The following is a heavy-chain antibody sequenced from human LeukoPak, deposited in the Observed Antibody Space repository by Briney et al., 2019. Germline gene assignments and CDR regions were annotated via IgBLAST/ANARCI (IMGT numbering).Heavy chain of an antibody. Sequence: GGSLRLSCAASGFTFSSYWMSWVRQSPGKGLEWVANIKQDGSEKYYVDSVKGRFTISRDNSKNTLYLQMGSLRAEDMAVYYCAKLYGGNSGGDYWGQGTLVTVSS. CDR2: IKQDGSEK. CDR1: GFTFSSYW. J-gene: IGHJ4*02. D-gene: IGHD4-23*01. V-gene: IGHV3-7*01. CDR3: AKLYGGNSGGDY.